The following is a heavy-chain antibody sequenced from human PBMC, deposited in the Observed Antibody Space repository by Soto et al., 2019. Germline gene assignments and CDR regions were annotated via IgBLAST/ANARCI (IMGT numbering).Heavy chain of an antibody. V-gene: IGHV1-69*01. CDR2: IIPIFGTA. J-gene: IGHJ4*02. Sequence: QVQLVQSGAEVKKPGSSVKVSCKASGGTFSSYAISWVRQAPGQGLEWMGGIIPIFGTANYAQKFQGRVTITADESTRAAYKGLGSLRSEDRGVYYWEGGGGGKLLHFDYWGQGTLVTVSS. D-gene: IGHD1-26*01. CDR1: GGTFSSYA. CDR3: EGGGGGKLLHFDY.